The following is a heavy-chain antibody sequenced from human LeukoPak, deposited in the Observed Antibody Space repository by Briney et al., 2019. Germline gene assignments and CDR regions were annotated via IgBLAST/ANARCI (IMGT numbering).Heavy chain of an antibody. CDR2: IRNKANSYAT. V-gene: IGHV3-73*01. CDR3: TGQPNYGDYPN. J-gene: IGHJ4*02. CDR1: GFTFSGST. D-gene: IGHD4-17*01. Sequence: GGSLRLSCAASGFTFSGSTMHWVRQASGKGLEWVGRIRNKANSYATAYAESVKARFTISRDDSKNTVYLQMNSLKTEDTAVYYCTGQPNYGDYPNWGQGALVTVSS.